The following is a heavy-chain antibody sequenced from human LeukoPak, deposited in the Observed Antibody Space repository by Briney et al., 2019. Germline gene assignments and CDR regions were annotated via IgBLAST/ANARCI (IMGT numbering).Heavy chain of an antibody. CDR1: GGSLSNYY. V-gene: IGHV4-59*01. J-gene: IGHJ4*02. D-gene: IGHD3-9*01. Sequence: SETLSLNYTVSGGSLSNYYWSWVRQSPEGGLEWMGFIYYSGRTYYNPSLKGRATISVYTSKNQFSLSLNSVTAADTAVYYCVRESDWLFDHWGPGTLVTVSS. CDR2: IYYSGRT. CDR3: VRESDWLFDH.